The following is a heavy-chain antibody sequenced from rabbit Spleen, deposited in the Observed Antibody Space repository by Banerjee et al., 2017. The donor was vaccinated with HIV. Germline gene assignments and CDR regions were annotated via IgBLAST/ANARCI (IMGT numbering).Heavy chain of an antibody. Sequence: LEESGGGLVKPGGTLTLTCTVSGFSFSSNWICWVRQAPGKGLEWIACIDTSNGDTDYANWPKGRFTISKASSTTVTLQMTSLTAADTATYFCARTTTYVYGLDLWGPGDPRHRL. J-gene: IGHJ6*01. CDR2: IDTSNGDT. CDR1: GFSFSSNW. CDR3: ARTTTYVYGLDL. D-gene: IGHD6-1*01. V-gene: IGHV1S45*01.